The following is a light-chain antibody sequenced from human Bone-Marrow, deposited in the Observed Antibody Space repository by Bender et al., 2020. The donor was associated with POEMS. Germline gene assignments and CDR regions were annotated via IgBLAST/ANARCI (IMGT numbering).Light chain of an antibody. Sequence: QSALTQPASVSGSPGQSITISCTGTRSDVGGYKLVSWYQQHPDKAPKLIIYEDTQRPSGVSDRFSGSKSVNTASLTISGLQAEDEADYHCSSHAGDSTYVFGTGTKVTVL. V-gene: IGLV2-23*01. CDR2: EDT. CDR1: RSDVGGYKL. CDR3: SSHAGDSTYV. J-gene: IGLJ1*01.